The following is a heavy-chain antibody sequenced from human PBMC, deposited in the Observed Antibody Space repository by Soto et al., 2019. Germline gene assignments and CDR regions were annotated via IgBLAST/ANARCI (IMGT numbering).Heavy chain of an antibody. D-gene: IGHD6-13*01. J-gene: IGHJ6*02. CDR3: ARHQGPAAGNYGMDV. CDR1: GFTFSSYS. CDR2: ISSSSSYI. V-gene: IGHV3-21*01. Sequence: GGSLRLSCAASGFTFSSYSMNWVRQAPGKGLEWVASISSSSSYIYYADSVKGRFTISRDKAKGSLFLQMSSLRAEDTALYYCARHQGPAAGNYGMDVWGRGTTVTVSS.